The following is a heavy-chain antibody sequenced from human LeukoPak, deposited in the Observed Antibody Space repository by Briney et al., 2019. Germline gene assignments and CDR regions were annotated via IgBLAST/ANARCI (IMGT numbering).Heavy chain of an antibody. CDR1: GGSISSYY. CDR3: ARVQAVAGHFDY. J-gene: IGHJ4*02. V-gene: IGHV4-59*01. CDR2: IYYSGST. D-gene: IGHD6-19*01. Sequence: SETLSLTCPVSGGSISSYYWSWIRQPPGKGLEWIGYIYYSGSTNYNPSLKSRVTISVDTSKNQFSLKLSSVTAADTAVYYCARVQAVAGHFDYWGQGTLVTVSS.